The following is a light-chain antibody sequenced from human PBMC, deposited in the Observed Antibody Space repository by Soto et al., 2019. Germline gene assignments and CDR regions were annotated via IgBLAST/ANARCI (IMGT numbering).Light chain of an antibody. CDR1: NIGSKS. CDR2: YDS. V-gene: IGLV3-21*04. Sequence: SYELTQPPSVSVAPGKTARITCGGNNIGSKSVHWYQQKPGQAPALVIYYDSDRPSGIPERFSGSKSGNTATLTISRVEAGDEADYYCQVWDSSSDHYVFGTGTKVTVL. CDR3: QVWDSSSDHYV. J-gene: IGLJ1*01.